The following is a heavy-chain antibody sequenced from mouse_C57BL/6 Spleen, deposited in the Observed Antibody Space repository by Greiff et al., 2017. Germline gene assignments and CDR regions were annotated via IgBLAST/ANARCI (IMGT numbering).Heavy chain of an antibody. CDR1: GYPFTRYW. CDR3: ARSWYFDG. V-gene: IGHV1-69*01. CDR2: IDPSDCYT. J-gene: IGHJ1*02. Sequence: VQLQQPGAELVMPGASVKLSCKASGYPFTRYWMPWVKQRPGQGLEWIGEIDPSDCYTNYNQKLKGKSSLTVDKSASTAYMQVGSLTSEDSGVYYCARSWYFDGGGTGTTATASS.